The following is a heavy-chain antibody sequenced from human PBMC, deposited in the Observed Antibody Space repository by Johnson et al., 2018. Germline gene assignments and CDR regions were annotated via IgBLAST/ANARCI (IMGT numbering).Heavy chain of an antibody. J-gene: IGHJ6*03. CDR1: GYTFTNYD. CDR2: MNPKSGNT. Sequence: QVQLVESGAEVKKPGASVRVSCKASGYTFTNYDINWVRQTTGQGLEWMGWMNPKSGNTGYAQKFQDRVTMTRDTSLSTGYMELSSLRSEATAVYYCVRLVQLWKTYYYYSYMDVWGTGTTVAVSS. D-gene: IGHD5-18*01. CDR3: VRLVQLWKTYYYYSYMDV. V-gene: IGHV1-8*01.